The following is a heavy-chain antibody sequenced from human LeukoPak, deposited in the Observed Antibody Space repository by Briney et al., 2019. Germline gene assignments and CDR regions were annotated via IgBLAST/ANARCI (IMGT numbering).Heavy chain of an antibody. CDR3: ATYYDILTGLPQYFDY. J-gene: IGHJ4*02. Sequence: GGSLRLSCAASGFTFSSYGMHWVRQAPGKGLEWVAFIRYDGSNKYYADSVKGRFTISRDNSKNTLYLQMNSLRAEDTAVYYCATYYDILTGLPQYFDYWGQGTLVTVSS. CDR2: IRYDGSNK. D-gene: IGHD3-9*01. V-gene: IGHV3-30*02. CDR1: GFTFSSYG.